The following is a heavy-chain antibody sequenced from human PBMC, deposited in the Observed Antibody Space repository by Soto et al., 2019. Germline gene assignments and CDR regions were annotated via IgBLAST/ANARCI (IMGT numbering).Heavy chain of an antibody. Sequence: SETLSLTCTVSGGSISSGGYYWSWIRQHPGKGLEWIGYIYYSGSTYYNPSLKSRVTISVDTSKNQFSLKLSSVTAADTAVYYCARSPEGHADYWGQGTLVTVSS. CDR1: GGSISSGGYY. J-gene: IGHJ4*02. CDR2: IYYSGST. V-gene: IGHV4-31*03. CDR3: ARSPEGHADY.